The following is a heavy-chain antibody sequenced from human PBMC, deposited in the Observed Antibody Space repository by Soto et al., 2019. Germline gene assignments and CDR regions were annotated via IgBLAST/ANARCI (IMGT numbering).Heavy chain of an antibody. J-gene: IGHJ6*02. CDR2: IYSGGST. CDR3: ARDARVLGYCSGGSRYYYGMDV. Sequence: PGGSLRLSCAASGFTVSSNYMSWVRQAPGKGLEWVSVIYSGGSTYYADSVKGRFTISRDNSKNTLYLQMNSLRAEDTAVYYCARDARVLGYCSGGSRYYYGMDVRGQATTVSVSS. D-gene: IGHD2-15*01. V-gene: IGHV3-53*01. CDR1: GFTVSSNY.